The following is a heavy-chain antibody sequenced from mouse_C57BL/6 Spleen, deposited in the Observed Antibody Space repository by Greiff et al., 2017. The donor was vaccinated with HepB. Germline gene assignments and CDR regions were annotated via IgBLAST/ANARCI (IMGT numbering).Heavy chain of an antibody. D-gene: IGHD2-1*01. Sequence: QVQLQQSGAELVKPGASVKLSCKASGYTFTSYWMHWVKQRPGQGLEWIGMIHPNSGSTNYNEKFKSKATLTVDKSSSKAYMQLSSLTSEDSAVYYCARFYYGYWYFDVWGTGTTVTVSS. CDR3: ARFYYGYWYFDV. V-gene: IGHV1-64*01. CDR2: IHPNSGST. CDR1: GYTFTSYW. J-gene: IGHJ1*03.